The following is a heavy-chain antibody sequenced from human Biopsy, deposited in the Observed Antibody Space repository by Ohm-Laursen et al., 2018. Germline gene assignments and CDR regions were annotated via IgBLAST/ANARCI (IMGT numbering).Heavy chain of an antibody. D-gene: IGHD6-19*01. CDR3: WREKPALSGGGSWLDS. Sequence: SLTLSCTASGSAFSLYELNWVWHGHGKGMGWVSYVYGGGSPVSYADSVKDRFTISRDDPKTSLYLQMNSLSADAAAVYFCWREKPALSGGGSWLDSWGQGTLVIVSS. J-gene: IGHJ5*01. V-gene: IGHV3-48*03. CDR2: VYGGGSPV. CDR1: GSAFSLYE.